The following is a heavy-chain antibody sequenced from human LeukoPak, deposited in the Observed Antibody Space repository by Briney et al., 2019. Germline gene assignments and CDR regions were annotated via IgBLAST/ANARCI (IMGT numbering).Heavy chain of an antibody. Sequence: GRSLRLSCAASGFTFSTYAIHWVRQAPGKGLEWVAVISYDGRDKHPADSVKGRFTISRDNSKNTLYLQMNSLRAEDTAVYYCAKDGDIAAADYYFDYWGQGTLVTVSS. CDR2: ISYDGRDK. V-gene: IGHV3-30*04. CDR3: AKDGDIAAADYYFDY. D-gene: IGHD6-13*01. CDR1: GFTFSTYA. J-gene: IGHJ4*02.